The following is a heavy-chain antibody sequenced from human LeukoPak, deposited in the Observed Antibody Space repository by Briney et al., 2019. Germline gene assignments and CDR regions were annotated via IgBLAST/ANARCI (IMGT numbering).Heavy chain of an antibody. CDR3: AKDGGLWVSAHWGDS. CDR1: GFTFSSYT. CDR2: ITTGDGNT. D-gene: IGHD7-27*01. J-gene: IGHJ4*02. V-gene: IGHV3-23*01. Sequence: GGSLRLSCTASGFTFSSYTMTWVRQAPGKGLKWVSTITTGDGNTYYADSVKGRFTVSRDDSKNTLYLQMNSPRAEDTAVYYCAKDGGLWVSAHWGDSWGRGTLVTVSS.